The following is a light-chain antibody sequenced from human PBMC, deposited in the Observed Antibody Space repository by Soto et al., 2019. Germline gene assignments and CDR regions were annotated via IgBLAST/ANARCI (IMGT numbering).Light chain of an antibody. CDR3: SSYTSSIL. J-gene: IGLJ2*01. CDR1: SSDVGGYNY. V-gene: IGLV2-14*03. CDR2: DVS. Sequence: QSALTQPASVSGSPGQSITISCTGTSSDVGGYNYVSWYQQHPGKAPKLMIYDVSNRPSGVSNRFSGSKSGNTASLTISGLQAEDEADYYCSSYTSSILFGGGTKPT.